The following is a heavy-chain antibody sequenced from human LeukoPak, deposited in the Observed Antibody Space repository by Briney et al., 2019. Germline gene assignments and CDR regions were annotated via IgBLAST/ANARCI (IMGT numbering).Heavy chain of an antibody. V-gene: IGHV3-53*01. CDR3: ARGGISWFDP. CDR2: IYSGGST. Sequence: PGGSLRLSCVASGFSLSGYWMYWVRQAPGKGLEWVSVIYSGGSTYYADSVKGRLTISRDNSKNTLYLQMNSLRAEDTAVYYCARGGISWFDPWGQGTLVTVSS. D-gene: IGHD2-15*01. CDR1: GFSLSGYW. J-gene: IGHJ5*02.